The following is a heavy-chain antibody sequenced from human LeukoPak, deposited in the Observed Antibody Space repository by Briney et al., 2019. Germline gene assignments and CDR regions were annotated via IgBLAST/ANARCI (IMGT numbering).Heavy chain of an antibody. CDR3: GRETIAATGTSVFFDY. CDR1: GGSFSGYY. J-gene: IGHJ4*02. D-gene: IGHD6-13*01. V-gene: IGHV4-59*01. Sequence: PSETLSLTCAVYGGSFSGYYWSWIRQPPGKGLEWIGYIYHSGSTNYNPSLKSRVTISVDTSKNQFSLKPTSMTAADTAVYYCGRETIAATGTSVFFDYWGQGTLVTVSS. CDR2: IYHSGST.